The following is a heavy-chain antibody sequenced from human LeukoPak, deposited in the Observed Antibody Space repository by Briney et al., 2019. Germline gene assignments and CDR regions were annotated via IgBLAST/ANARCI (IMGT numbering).Heavy chain of an antibody. D-gene: IGHD6-19*01. CDR1: EFTFSSLA. J-gene: IGHJ4*02. Sequence: GGSLRLSCAASEFTFSSLAMHWVRQAPGKGLEWVAVISYDGSNILYADSVKGRFTISRDNSKDTLYLQMNRVRTEDTAVYYCAKDVRKGAWFLDYWGQGTLVTVSS. CDR2: ISYDGSNI. V-gene: IGHV3-30*04. CDR3: AKDVRKGAWFLDY.